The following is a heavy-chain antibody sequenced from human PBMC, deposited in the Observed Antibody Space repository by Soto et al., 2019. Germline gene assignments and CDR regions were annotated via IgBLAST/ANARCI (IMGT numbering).Heavy chain of an antibody. J-gene: IGHJ6*03. CDR3: AKADCSSTSCPTYYYYYMDV. CDR1: GFTFSSYA. D-gene: IGHD2-2*01. Sequence: QPGGSLRLSCAASGFTFSSYAMSWVRQAPGKGLEWVSAISGSGGSTYYADSVKGRFTISRDNSKNTLYLQMNSLRAEDTAVYYCAKADCSSTSCPTYYYYYMDVWGKGTTVTVSS. V-gene: IGHV3-23*01. CDR2: ISGSGGST.